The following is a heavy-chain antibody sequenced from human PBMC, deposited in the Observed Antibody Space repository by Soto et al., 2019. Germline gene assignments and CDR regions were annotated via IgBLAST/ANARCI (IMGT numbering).Heavy chain of an antibody. CDR1: GGSVSSGRYY. J-gene: IGHJ4*02. Sequence: SETLSLTCTVSGGSVSSGRYYWSWIRQPPGKGLEWIGYIYYSGSTKYNPSLKSRVTISVDTSKNQFSLRLSSMTAADTAVYYCARSGSGSGWLGGQGTLVTVSS. V-gene: IGHV4-61*01. CDR3: ARSGSGSGWL. D-gene: IGHD6-19*01. CDR2: IYYSGST.